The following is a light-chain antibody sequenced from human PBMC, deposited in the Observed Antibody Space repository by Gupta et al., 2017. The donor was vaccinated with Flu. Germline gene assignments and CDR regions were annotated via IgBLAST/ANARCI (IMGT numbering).Light chain of an antibody. CDR1: QDISNY. CDR2: DAS. Sequence: DIQMTQSPSSLSASVGDRVTITCQASQDISNYLNRYQQKAGKAPKLLIYDASNLETGVPSRFSGSGSGTDFTFTISSLQPEDIATYYCQQYDNLLMYTFGQGTKLEIK. J-gene: IGKJ2*01. V-gene: IGKV1-33*01. CDR3: QQYDNLLMYT.